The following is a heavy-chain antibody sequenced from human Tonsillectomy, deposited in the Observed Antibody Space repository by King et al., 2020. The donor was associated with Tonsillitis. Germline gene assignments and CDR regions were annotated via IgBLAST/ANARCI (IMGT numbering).Heavy chain of an antibody. CDR3: ATPYDSSGYSFDY. CDR1: GYSFSSYW. J-gene: IGHJ4*02. D-gene: IGHD3-22*01. CDR2: IDPSYSYT. V-gene: IGHV5-10-1*03. Sequence: VQLVESGAEVKKSGESLRISCKGSGYSFSSYWISWVRQMPGKGLEWMGRIDPSYSYTSYSPSFEGHVTISADKSINTVYLQWTSLKASDTAMYYCATPYDSSGYSFDYWGQGTLVTVSS.